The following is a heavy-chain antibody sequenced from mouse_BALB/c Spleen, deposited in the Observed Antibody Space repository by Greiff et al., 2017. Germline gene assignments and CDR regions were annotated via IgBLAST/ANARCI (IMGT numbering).Heavy chain of an antibody. Sequence: EVKVVESGGGLVQPGGSRKLSCAASGFTFSSFGMHWVRQAPEKGLEWVAYISSGSSTIYYADTVKGRFTISRDNPKNTLFLQMTSLRSEDTPMYYCARGSGYGDYWGQGTTLTVSS. V-gene: IGHV5-17*02. CDR2: ISSGSSTI. CDR3: ARGSGYGDY. CDR1: GFTFSSFG. D-gene: IGHD3-1*01. J-gene: IGHJ2*01.